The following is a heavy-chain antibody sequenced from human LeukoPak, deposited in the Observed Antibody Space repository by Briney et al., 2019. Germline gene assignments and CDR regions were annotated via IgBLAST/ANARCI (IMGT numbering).Heavy chain of an antibody. CDR1: GLTFSSYW. D-gene: IGHD6-19*01. CDR2: INQDGSEK. V-gene: IGHV3-7*01. Sequence: PGGSLRLSCAASGLTFSSYWMSWVRQAPGKGLEWVANINQDGSEKYYVDSVKGRFTISRDNAKNSLYLQMNSLRAEDTAVYYCASRGGGSGWRHERRDYWGQGTLVTVSS. CDR3: ASRGGGSGWRHERRDY. J-gene: IGHJ4*02.